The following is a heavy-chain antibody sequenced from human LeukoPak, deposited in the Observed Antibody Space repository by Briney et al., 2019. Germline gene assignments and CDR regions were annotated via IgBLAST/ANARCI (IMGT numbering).Heavy chain of an antibody. CDR2: IYCSGST. D-gene: IGHD2-8*01. J-gene: IGHJ5*02. CDR1: GASISSSGYY. Sequence: SETLSLTCTVSGASISSSGYYWSWIRQHPGKGLEWIGYIYCSGSTSYNPSLKSRLTISLDTSKNQFSLKLSSVTAADTAVYYCARPHRYCTNGVCWESLFDPWGQGTLVTVSS. CDR3: ARPHRYCTNGVCWESLFDP. V-gene: IGHV4-31*03.